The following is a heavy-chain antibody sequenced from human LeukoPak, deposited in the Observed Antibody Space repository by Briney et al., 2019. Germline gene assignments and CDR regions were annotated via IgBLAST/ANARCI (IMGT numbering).Heavy chain of an antibody. CDR2: INPNSGGT. Sequence: ASVKVSCKASGYTFTVYYMHWVRQAPGQGLEWMGWINPNSGGTNYAQKFQGRVTMPRDTSISTAYMELSRLRSDDTAVYYCARGGSHKLSSYDYWGQGTLVTVSS. CDR1: GYTFTVYY. CDR3: ARGGSHKLSSYDY. D-gene: IGHD1-26*01. V-gene: IGHV1-2*02. J-gene: IGHJ4*02.